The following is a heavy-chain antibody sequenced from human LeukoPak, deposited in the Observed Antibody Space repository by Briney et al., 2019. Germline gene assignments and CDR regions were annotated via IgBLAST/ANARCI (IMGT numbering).Heavy chain of an antibody. D-gene: IGHD1-26*01. V-gene: IGHV3-74*01. CDR1: GFTFSSYW. CDR2: INSDGSST. CDR3: ARPLRSLAWFDP. J-gene: IGHJ5*02. Sequence: PGGSLRLSCAASGFTFSSYWVHWVRQAPGKGLVWVSRINSDGSSTSYADSVKGRFTISRDNAKNTLYLQMNSLRAEDTAVYYCARPLRSLAWFDPWGQGTLVTVSS.